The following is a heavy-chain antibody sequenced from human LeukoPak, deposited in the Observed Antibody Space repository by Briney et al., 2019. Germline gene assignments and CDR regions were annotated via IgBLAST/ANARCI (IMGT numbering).Heavy chain of an antibody. J-gene: IGHJ4*02. CDR3: ARDLAPAYDSSGYYALDY. CDR2: ISSSSSYI. V-gene: IGHV3-21*01. CDR1: GFTFSRYS. Sequence: PGGSLRLSCAASGFTFSRYSMNWVRQAPGKGLEWVSSISSSSSYIYYADSVKGRFTISRDNAKNSLYLQMKSLRAEDTAVYYCARDLAPAYDSSGYYALDYWGQGTLVTVSS. D-gene: IGHD3-22*01.